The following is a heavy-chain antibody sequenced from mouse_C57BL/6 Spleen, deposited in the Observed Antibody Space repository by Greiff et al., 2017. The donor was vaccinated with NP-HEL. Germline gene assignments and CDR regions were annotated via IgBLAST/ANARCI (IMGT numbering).Heavy chain of an antibody. CDR1: GFTFSSYA. J-gene: IGHJ3*01. D-gene: IGHD2-4*01. CDR3: ARDRNSYDYDKAWFAY. CDR2: ISDGGSYS. Sequence: EVKLMESGGGLVKPGGSLKLSCAASGFTFSSYAMSWVRQTPEKRLEWVATISDGGSYSYYPDNVKGRFTISRDNAKNNLYLQMSHLKSEDTAMYYCARDRNSYDYDKAWFAYWGQGTLVTVSA. V-gene: IGHV5-4*01.